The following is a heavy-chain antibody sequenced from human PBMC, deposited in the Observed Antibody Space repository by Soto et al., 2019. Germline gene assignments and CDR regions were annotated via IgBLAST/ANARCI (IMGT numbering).Heavy chain of an antibody. CDR2: ISSSGSTI. Sequence: QVQLVESGGGLVKPGGSLRLSCAASGFTFSDYYMSWIRQAPGKGLEGVSYISSSGSTIYYADSVKGRFTISRDNAKNSLYLQMNSLRAEDTAVYYCARHIHAYYYDSSGSIYWGQGTLVTGSS. J-gene: IGHJ4*02. V-gene: IGHV3-11*01. CDR3: ARHIHAYYYDSSGSIY. D-gene: IGHD3-22*01. CDR1: GFTFSDYY.